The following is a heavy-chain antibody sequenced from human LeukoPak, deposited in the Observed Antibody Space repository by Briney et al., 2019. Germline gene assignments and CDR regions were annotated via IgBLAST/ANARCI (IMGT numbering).Heavy chain of an antibody. CDR1: GYTFTSCG. D-gene: IGHD6-19*01. Sequence: ASVKVSCKASGYTFTSCGISWVRQAPGQGLEWMGWISAYNGNTNYAQKLQGRVTMTTDTSTSTAYMELRSLRSDDTAVYYCAKDSLIAVAGSFDYWGQGTLVTVSS. CDR3: AKDSLIAVAGSFDY. CDR2: ISAYNGNT. V-gene: IGHV1-18*01. J-gene: IGHJ4*02.